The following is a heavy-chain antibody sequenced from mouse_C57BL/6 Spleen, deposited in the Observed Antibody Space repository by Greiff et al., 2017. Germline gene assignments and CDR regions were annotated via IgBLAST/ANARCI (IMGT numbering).Heavy chain of an antibody. Sequence: EVQLQQPGAELVKPGASVKLSCTASGFNIKDYYMHWVKQRPEQGLDWIGRIDPEDGETKYAPKFQGKATITADTSSNTAYLQLSSLTSEDTAVYYCAPMYYDGSSFFADWGQGTLVTVSA. CDR3: APMYYDGSSFFAD. CDR2: IDPEDGET. J-gene: IGHJ3*01. D-gene: IGHD1-1*01. V-gene: IGHV14-2*01. CDR1: GFNIKDYY.